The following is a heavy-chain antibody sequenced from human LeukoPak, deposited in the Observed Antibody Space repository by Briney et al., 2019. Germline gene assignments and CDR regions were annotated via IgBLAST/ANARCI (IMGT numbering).Heavy chain of an antibody. V-gene: IGHV3-49*04. CDR3: TIGNM. J-gene: IGHJ4*02. CDR1: GFEFGDYS. Sequence: GQSLRLSCTGSGFEFGDYSLSGVRRAPGKGLHGTGFIRKESAGGTPAYAASLRGRISLSRDDSKSVAYLEMNSLKPADTGTYYCTIGNMWGRGTQVIVSS. D-gene: IGHD2/OR15-2a*01. CDR2: IRKESAGGTP.